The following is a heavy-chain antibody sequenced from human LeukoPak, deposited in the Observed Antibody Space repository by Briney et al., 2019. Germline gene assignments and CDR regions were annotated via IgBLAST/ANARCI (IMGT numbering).Heavy chain of an antibody. CDR2: IWYDGSNK. J-gene: IGHJ4*02. D-gene: IGHD3-9*01. CDR3: AAQSNDISTGYYNRPFDY. CDR1: GFTFSSYG. Sequence: GGSLRLSCAASGFTFSSYGMHWVRQAPGKGLEWVAVIWYDGSNKYYADSVKGRFTISRDNSKNTLYLQMNSLRAEDTAVYYCAAQSNDISTGYYNRPFDYWGQGTLVTVSS. V-gene: IGHV3-33*01.